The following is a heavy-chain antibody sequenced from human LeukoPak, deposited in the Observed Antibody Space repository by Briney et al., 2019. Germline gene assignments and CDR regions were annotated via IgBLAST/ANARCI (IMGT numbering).Heavy chain of an antibody. J-gene: IGHJ4*02. D-gene: IGHD6-19*01. V-gene: IGHV3-7*01. Sequence: PGGSLRLSCAASGPTFSNYWMSWVGQAPGKGLEWVASIRAEGSEVYYMDSVKGRFTTSRDNAKNSLYLQMNSLRAEDTAVYYCSKESIAVAGAPFDYWGQGTLVTVSS. CDR3: SKESIAVAGAPFDY. CDR1: GPTFSNYW. CDR2: IRAEGSEV.